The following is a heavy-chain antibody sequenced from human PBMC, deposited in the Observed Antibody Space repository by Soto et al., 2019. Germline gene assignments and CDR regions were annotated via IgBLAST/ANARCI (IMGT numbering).Heavy chain of an antibody. CDR3: ARATIFGVVITEHLYYYGMDV. Sequence: QVQLVQSGAEVKKPGSSVKVSCKASGGTFRSYAISWVRQAPGQGLEWMGGIIPIFGTANYAQKFQGRVTITADESTSTAYMELSSLRSEDTAVYYCARATIFGVVITEHLYYYGMDVWGQGTTVTVSS. CDR2: IIPIFGTA. D-gene: IGHD3-3*01. V-gene: IGHV1-69*01. CDR1: GGTFRSYA. J-gene: IGHJ6*02.